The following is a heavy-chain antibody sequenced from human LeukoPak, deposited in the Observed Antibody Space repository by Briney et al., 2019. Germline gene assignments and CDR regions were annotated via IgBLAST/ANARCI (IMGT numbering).Heavy chain of an antibody. CDR1: GYTFTSYD. V-gene: IGHV1-8*01. D-gene: IGHD5-12*01. J-gene: IGHJ4*02. CDR3: AREVDEDGDY. Sequence: GASVKVSCKASGYTFTSYDINWVRQATGQGLEWMGWMNPNSGNTGYAQMFQGRVTMTRNTSISTAYMELSSLRSEDTAVYYCAREVDEDGDYWGQGTLVTVSS. CDR2: MNPNSGNT.